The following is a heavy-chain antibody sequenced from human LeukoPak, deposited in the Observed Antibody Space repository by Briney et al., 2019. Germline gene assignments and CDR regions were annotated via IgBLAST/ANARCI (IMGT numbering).Heavy chain of an antibody. CDR3: ARAYSYGGGGNWFDP. Sequence: RVASVKVSCKASGYTFTSYGISWVRQAPGQGLEWMGWISAYNGNTNYAQKLQGRVTMTTDTSTSTAYMELRSLRSDDTAVYYCARAYSYGGGGNWFDPWGQGTLVTVSS. CDR1: GYTFTSYG. J-gene: IGHJ5*02. CDR2: ISAYNGNT. V-gene: IGHV1-18*01. D-gene: IGHD5-18*01.